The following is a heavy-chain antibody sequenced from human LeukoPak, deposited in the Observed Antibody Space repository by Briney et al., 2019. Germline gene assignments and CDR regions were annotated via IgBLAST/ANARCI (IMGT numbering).Heavy chain of an antibody. V-gene: IGHV4-39*07. J-gene: IGHJ3*01. CDR2: IDYGGST. D-gene: IGHD3-10*01. CDR1: GGSISSSSYY. Sequence: SETLSLTCTVSGGSISSSSYYWGWIRQPPGKGLEWIGNIDYGGSTYYNPSLKSRVTISVDTSRTQFSLKLSSVTAADTAVYYCANRALCYEGSGSAFDVWGQGTMVTVSS. CDR3: ANRALCYEGSGSAFDV.